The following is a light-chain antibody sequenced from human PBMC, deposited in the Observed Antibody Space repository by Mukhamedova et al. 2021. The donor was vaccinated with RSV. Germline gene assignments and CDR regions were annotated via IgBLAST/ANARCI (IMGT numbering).Light chain of an antibody. V-gene: IGLV3-10*01. CDR2: NDS. Sequence: ITCSGDALPKRYVFWYQQRSGQAPVLVIYNDSKRPSGIPARFSASSAGTVATLTITGAQVDDEADYYCYSKDSSANQRVFGGGT. J-gene: IGLJ3*02. CDR3: YSKDSSANQRV. CDR1: ALPKRY.